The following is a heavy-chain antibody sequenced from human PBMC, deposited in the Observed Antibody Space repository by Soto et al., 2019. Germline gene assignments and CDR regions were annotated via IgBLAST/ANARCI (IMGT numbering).Heavy chain of an antibody. J-gene: IGHJ3*02. Sequence: QVQLVQSGAEVRKPGASVKVSCKASGYTFTSYYMHWVRQAPGQGLEWMGIINPSGGSTSYAQKFQGRVTMTRDTSTSTVYMELSSLRSEDTAVYYCARGQNYYDSSGYYLYIWGQGTMVTVSS. D-gene: IGHD3-22*01. CDR3: ARGQNYYDSSGYYLYI. V-gene: IGHV1-46*01. CDR2: INPSGGST. CDR1: GYTFTSYY.